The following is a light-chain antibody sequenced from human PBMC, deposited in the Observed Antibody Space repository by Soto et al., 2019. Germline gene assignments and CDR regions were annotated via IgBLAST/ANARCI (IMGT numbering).Light chain of an antibody. J-gene: IGKJ1*01. CDR1: QHISDY. Sequence: DIQMTQSPSSLSASVGDRVTITCRASQHISDYINWYQQKPGKAPKLLIYAQSNLQSGVPSRFSGSRSGTAFSLTITSPQVEDFATYYCQQSYSAPQTFGQGTKVEIK. CDR2: AQS. V-gene: IGKV1-39*01. CDR3: QQSYSAPQT.